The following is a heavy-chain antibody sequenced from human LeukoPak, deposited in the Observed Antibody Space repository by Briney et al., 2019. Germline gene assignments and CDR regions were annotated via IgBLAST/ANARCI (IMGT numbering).Heavy chain of an antibody. V-gene: IGHV3-21*01. J-gene: IGHJ4*02. CDR1: GFTFSSYS. Sequence: GGSLRLSCAASGFTFSSYSMNWVRQAPGKGLEWVSSISSSSSYIYYADSVKGRFTISRDNAKNSLYLQMNSLRAEDTAAYYCAGWYDFWSGYSNDYWGQGTLVTVSS. D-gene: IGHD3-3*01. CDR2: ISSSSSYI. CDR3: AGWYDFWSGYSNDY.